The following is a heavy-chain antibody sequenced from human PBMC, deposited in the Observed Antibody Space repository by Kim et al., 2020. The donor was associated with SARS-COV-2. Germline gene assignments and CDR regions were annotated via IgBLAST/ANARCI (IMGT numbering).Heavy chain of an antibody. V-gene: IGHV3-33*06. CDR1: GFTFSSYG. Sequence: GGSLRLSCAASGFTFSSYGMHWVRQAPGKGLEWVAVIWYDGSSKYYADSVKGRFTISRDNSKNTLYLQMNSLRAEDTAVYYCAKSPLLYGSGRYGMDVWGQGTTVTVSS. D-gene: IGHD3-10*01. CDR2: IWYDGSSK. CDR3: AKSPLLYGSGRYGMDV. J-gene: IGHJ6*02.